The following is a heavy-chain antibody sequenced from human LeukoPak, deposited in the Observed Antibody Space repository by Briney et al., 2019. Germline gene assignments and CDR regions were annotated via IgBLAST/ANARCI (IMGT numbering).Heavy chain of an antibody. Sequence: GASVKVSCKASGYTFTSYDINWVREATGQGLEWMGWMNPNSGNTGYAQKFQGRVTITRNTSISTAYMELSSLRSEDTAVYYCARLMTTVGYYFDYWGQGTLVTVSS. CDR2: MNPNSGNT. D-gene: IGHD4-11*01. J-gene: IGHJ4*02. CDR1: GYTFTSYD. V-gene: IGHV1-8*03. CDR3: ARLMTTVGYYFDY.